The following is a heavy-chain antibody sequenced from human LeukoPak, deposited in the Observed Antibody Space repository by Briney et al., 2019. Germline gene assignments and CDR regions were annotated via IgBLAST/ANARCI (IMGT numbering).Heavy chain of an antibody. D-gene: IGHD3-10*01. Sequence: ASVKVSCKASGYTFTSYAMHWVRQAPGQRLEWMGWINVGNGNTKYSQKFQGRVTITRDTSASTAYMELSSLRSEDAAVYYCATPGPYYYGSGSYELAFDIWGQGTMVTVSS. CDR2: INVGNGNT. CDR3: ATPGPYYYGSGSYELAFDI. J-gene: IGHJ3*02. CDR1: GYTFTSYA. V-gene: IGHV1-3*01.